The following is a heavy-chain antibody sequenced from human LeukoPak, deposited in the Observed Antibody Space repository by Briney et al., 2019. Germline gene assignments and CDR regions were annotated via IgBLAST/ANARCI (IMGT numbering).Heavy chain of an antibody. CDR1: GYTFVSYD. D-gene: IGHD3-10*01. CDR2: VNPNSGNT. Sequence: ASVKVSCKTSGYTFVSYDIIWVRQATGQRLEWMGWVNPNSGNTGYALKFQGRFTMTRDTSINTAYMELSGLTSADTAVYYCARGRPSAGSVLDAFDIWGQGTMVTVSS. V-gene: IGHV1-8*01. CDR3: ARGRPSAGSVLDAFDI. J-gene: IGHJ3*02.